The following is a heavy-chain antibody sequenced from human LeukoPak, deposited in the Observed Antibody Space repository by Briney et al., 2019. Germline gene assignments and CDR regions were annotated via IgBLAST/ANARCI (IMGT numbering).Heavy chain of an antibody. D-gene: IGHD6-19*01. Sequence: SGGSLRLSCAASGFTFSSYAMHWVRQAPGKGLEWVAVISYDGSNKYYADSVKGRFTISRDNSKNTLYLQMNSLRAEDTAVYYCAREGIELAVAGFYYFDYWGQGTLVTVSS. J-gene: IGHJ4*02. V-gene: IGHV3-30-3*01. CDR2: ISYDGSNK. CDR3: AREGIELAVAGFYYFDY. CDR1: GFTFSSYA.